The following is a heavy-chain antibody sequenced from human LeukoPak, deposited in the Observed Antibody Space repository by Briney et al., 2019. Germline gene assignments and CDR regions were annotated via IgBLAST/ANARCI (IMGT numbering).Heavy chain of an antibody. CDR2: INPSGGST. D-gene: IGHD3-10*01. V-gene: IGHV1-46*01. J-gene: IGHJ6*02. Sequence: ASVKVSCKVSGYTLTELSMHWVRQAPGQGLEWMGIINPSGGSTSYAQKFQGRVTMTRDTSTSTVYMELSSLRSEDTAVYYCARIGVSKYGMDVWGQGTTVTVSS. CDR1: GYTLTELS. CDR3: ARIGVSKYGMDV.